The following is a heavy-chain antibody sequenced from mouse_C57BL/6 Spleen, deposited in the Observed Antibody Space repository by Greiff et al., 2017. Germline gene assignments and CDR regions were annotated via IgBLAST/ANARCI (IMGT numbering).Heavy chain of an antibody. D-gene: IGHD3-2*02. V-gene: IGHV1-15*01. J-gene: IGHJ4*01. CDR3: TRYGYYSSGHYAMDY. CDR1: GYTFTDYE. Sequence: QVQLQQSGAELVRPGASVTLSCKASGYTFTDYEMHWVKQTPVHGLEWIGAIDPETGGTAYNQKFKGKAILTADKSSSTAYVELRSLTSEDSAVYYCTRYGYYSSGHYAMDYWGQGTSVTVSS. CDR2: IDPETGGT.